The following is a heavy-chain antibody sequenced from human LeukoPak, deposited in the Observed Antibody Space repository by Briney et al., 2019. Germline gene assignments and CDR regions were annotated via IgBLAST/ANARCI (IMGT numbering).Heavy chain of an antibody. J-gene: IGHJ4*02. Sequence: GGSLRLSCAASGFSFSNSGMHWVRQAPGKGLEWVAGIWFGEGSQYYADSVKGRFIISRDNSKNTLFLEMNSLRAEDTAVYFCAKGGRGTSHYYFDYWGQGTQVTVSS. CDR2: IWFGEGSQ. CDR1: GFSFSNSG. D-gene: IGHD3-10*01. CDR3: AKGGRGTSHYYFDY. V-gene: IGHV3-30*02.